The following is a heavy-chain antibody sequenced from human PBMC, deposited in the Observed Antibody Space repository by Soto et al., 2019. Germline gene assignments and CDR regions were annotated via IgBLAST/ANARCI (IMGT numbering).Heavy chain of an antibody. V-gene: IGHV4-59*08. J-gene: IGHJ4*02. D-gene: IGHD2-2*01. CDR3: ARWGFCSSTNCYPDS. CDR2: MYYSGST. CDR1: GGSISSYY. Sequence: SETLSLTCTVSGGSISSYYWSWIRQPLGKGLEWIGYMYYSGSTTYNPSLKSRVTISVDTSRKQFSLRLSSVTAADTAVYYCARWGFCSSTNCYPDSWGQGTLVTVSS.